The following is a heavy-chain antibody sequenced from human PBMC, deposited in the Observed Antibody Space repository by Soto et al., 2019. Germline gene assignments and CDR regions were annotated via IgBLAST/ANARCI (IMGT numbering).Heavy chain of an antibody. V-gene: IGHV2-5*02. CDR2: IYWDDDK. D-gene: IGHD2-21*01. CDR3: VQSRCGGDCLQSYSSHSYYGLDV. CDR1: GFSLSTTGVG. J-gene: IGHJ6*02. Sequence: QITLKESGPTLVKPTQTLTLTCTFSGFSLSTTGVGVGWIRQPPGKALEWLALIYWDDDKRYNPSLKSRLTLPKDTSKNQVVLTMTHMDPVDTPTYYCVQSRCGGDCLQSYSSHSYYGLDVWGQGTTVTVSS.